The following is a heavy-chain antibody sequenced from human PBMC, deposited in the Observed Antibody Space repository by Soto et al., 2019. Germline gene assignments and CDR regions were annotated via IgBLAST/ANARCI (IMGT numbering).Heavy chain of an antibody. J-gene: IGHJ4*02. CDR2: INHSGST. CDR1: GGSFSGYY. D-gene: IGHD6-13*01. Sequence: QVQLQQWGAGLLKPSETLSLTCAVYGGSFSGYYWSWIRQPPGKGLEWIGEINHSGSTNYNPSLKSRVTISVDTSKNQFPLKLSSVPAADTAVYYCARGDGTFSGYSSSWFKTRHFDYWGQGTLVTVSS. V-gene: IGHV4-34*01. CDR3: ARGDGTFSGYSSSWFKTRHFDY.